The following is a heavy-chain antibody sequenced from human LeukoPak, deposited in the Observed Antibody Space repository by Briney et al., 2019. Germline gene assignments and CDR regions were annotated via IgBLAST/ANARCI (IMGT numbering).Heavy chain of an antibody. CDR1: GFTFSSYT. Sequence: PGGSLRLSCAASGFTFSSYTMNWVRQAPGKGLEWVSYISSSSSYIYYADSVKGRFTISRDNAKNSLYLQMNSLRAEDTAVYYCATHRGYFERPFDYWGQGTLVTVSS. V-gene: IGHV3-21*01. CDR3: ATHRGYFERPFDY. D-gene: IGHD3-9*01. J-gene: IGHJ4*02. CDR2: ISSSSSYI.